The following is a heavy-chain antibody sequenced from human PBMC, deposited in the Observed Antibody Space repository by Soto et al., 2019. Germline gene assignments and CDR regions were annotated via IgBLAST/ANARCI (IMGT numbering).Heavy chain of an antibody. Sequence: GESLNLSCKGSGYSFTSYWSGWVRQMPGKGLGWMGIIYPGDSDTRYSPSFQGQVTISADKSISTAYLQWSSLKASDTAMYYCARRARRYYYGSGTPGMFDPWGQGTLVNGSA. CDR1: GYSFTSYW. J-gene: IGHJ5*02. CDR2: IYPGDSDT. V-gene: IGHV5-51*01. D-gene: IGHD3-10*01. CDR3: ARRARRYYYGSGTPGMFDP.